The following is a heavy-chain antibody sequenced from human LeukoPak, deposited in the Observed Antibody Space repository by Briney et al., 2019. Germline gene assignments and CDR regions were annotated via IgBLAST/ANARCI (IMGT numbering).Heavy chain of an antibody. CDR2: INWNGGST. Sequence: GGSLRLSCSTSGFNFGDFAMSWVRQAPGKGLEWVSGINWNGGSTGYADSVKGRFTISRDNAKNSLYLQMNSLRAEDTALYYCARAGLYNWNYEGTAYFDYWGQGTLVTVSS. D-gene: IGHD1-7*01. CDR3: ARAGLYNWNYEGTAYFDY. V-gene: IGHV3-20*04. CDR1: GFNFGDFA. J-gene: IGHJ4*02.